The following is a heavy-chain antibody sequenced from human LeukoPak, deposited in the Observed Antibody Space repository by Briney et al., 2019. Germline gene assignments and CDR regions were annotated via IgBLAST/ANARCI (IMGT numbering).Heavy chain of an antibody. CDR2: INHSGST. V-gene: IGHV4-39*07. Sequence: SETLSLTCTVSGGSISSGGYYWSWIRQHPGKGLEWIGEINHSGSTNYNPSLKSRVTISVDTSKNQFSLKLSSVTAADTAVYYCARGSGRGSGWYPGVDYWGQGTLVTVSS. D-gene: IGHD6-19*01. CDR1: GGSISSGGYY. CDR3: ARGSGRGSGWYPGVDY. J-gene: IGHJ4*02.